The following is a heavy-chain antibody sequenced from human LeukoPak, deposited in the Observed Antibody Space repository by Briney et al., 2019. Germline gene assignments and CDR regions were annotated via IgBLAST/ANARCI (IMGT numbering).Heavy chain of an antibody. CDR2: IWYDGSNE. J-gene: IGHJ4*02. V-gene: IGHV3-33*01. Sequence: PGRSLRLPCAASGFTFSIYGMHWVRQAPGKGLEWVAIIWYDGSNEYYADSVKGRFTISRDNSKNTLYPQMNSLRAEDTAVYYCARGYSSSWYPFHWGQGTLVTVSS. D-gene: IGHD6-13*01. CDR1: GFTFSIYG. CDR3: ARGYSSSWYPFH.